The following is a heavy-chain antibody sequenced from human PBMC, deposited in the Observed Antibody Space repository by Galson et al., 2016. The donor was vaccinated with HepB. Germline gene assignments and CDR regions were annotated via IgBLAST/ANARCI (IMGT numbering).Heavy chain of an antibody. CDR2: ITSSNTYT. CDR1: GFTFSDYN. J-gene: IGHJ4*02. Sequence: SLRLSCAASGFTFSDYNLNWVRQAPGKGLEWVSSITSSNTYTYYADSVKGRFTISRDNSKNTLYLYMNNLTAGDTAIYYCGKHGGFYYWGQGALVTVSS. CDR3: GKHGGFYY. V-gene: IGHV3-21*04. D-gene: IGHD3-16*01.